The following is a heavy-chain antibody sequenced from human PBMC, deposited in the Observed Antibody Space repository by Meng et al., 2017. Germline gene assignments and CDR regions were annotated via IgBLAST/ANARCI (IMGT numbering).Heavy chain of an antibody. D-gene: IGHD6-13*01. V-gene: IGHV1-69*13. CDR3: ARFIAAAGENWFDP. J-gene: IGHJ5*02. CDR1: GGTFSSYA. Sequence: SSVKVSCKASGGTFSSYAISWVRQAPGQGLEWMGGIIPIFGTANYAQKFQGRVTITADESTSTAYMELSSLRSEDTAVYYCARFIAAAGENWFDPWGQGTRVTGSS. CDR2: IIPIFGTA.